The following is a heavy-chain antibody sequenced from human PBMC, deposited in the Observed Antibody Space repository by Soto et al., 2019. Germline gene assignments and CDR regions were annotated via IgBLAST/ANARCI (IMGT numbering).Heavy chain of an antibody. CDR3: VKGSATSRPYYFDY. V-gene: IGHV3-23*01. J-gene: IGHJ4*02. CDR1: GFTFTRYS. CDR2: IIGAGDDT. Sequence: PGGSLRLSCAASGFTFTRYSMNWVRQAPGKGLEWVSAIIGAGDDTFHADSVKGRLTISRDNSRNMVFLQMNSLRADDTALYYCVKGSATSRPYYFDYWGQGTLVTVSS.